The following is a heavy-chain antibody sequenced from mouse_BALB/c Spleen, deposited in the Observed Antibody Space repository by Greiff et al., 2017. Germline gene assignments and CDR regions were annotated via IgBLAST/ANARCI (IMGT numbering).Heavy chain of an antibody. D-gene: IGHD1-1*01. CDR3: ARSLYYYGSKGMDY. CDR2: ISYSGST. V-gene: IGHV3-8*02. Sequence: EVKLVESGPSLVKPSQTLSLTCSVTGDSITSGYWNWIRKFPGNKLEYMGYISYSGSTYYNPSLKSRISITRDTSKNQYYLQLNSVTTEDTATYYCARSLYYYGSKGMDYWGQGTSVTVSS. J-gene: IGHJ4*01. CDR1: GDSITSGY.